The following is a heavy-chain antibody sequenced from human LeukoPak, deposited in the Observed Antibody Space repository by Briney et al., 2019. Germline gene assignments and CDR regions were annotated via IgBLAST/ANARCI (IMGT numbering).Heavy chain of an antibody. CDR1: GGSFSGYY. CDR2: INHSGST. CDR3: ARCTYYYDSSGYYYGRYYYYYMDV. J-gene: IGHJ6*03. Sequence: PSETLSRTCAVYGGSFSGYYWSWIRQPPGNGLEWIGEINHSGSTNYNPSLKSRVTISVDTSKNQFSLKLSSVTAADTAVYYCARCTYYYDSSGYYYGRYYYYYMDVWGKGTTVTVSS. V-gene: IGHV4-34*01. D-gene: IGHD3-22*01.